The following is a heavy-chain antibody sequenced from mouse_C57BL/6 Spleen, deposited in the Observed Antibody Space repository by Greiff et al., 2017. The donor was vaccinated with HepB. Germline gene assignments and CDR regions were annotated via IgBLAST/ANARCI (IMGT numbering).Heavy chain of an antibody. Sequence: QVQLKESGPELVKPGASVKISCKASGYAFSSSWMNWVKQRPGKGLEWIGRIYPGDGDTNYNGKFKGKATLTADKSSSTAYMQLSSLTSEDSAVYFCAYYYGSSVGFDYWGQGTTLTVSS. CDR2: IYPGDGDT. CDR3: AYYYGSSVGFDY. J-gene: IGHJ2*01. D-gene: IGHD1-1*01. CDR1: GYAFSSSW. V-gene: IGHV1-82*01.